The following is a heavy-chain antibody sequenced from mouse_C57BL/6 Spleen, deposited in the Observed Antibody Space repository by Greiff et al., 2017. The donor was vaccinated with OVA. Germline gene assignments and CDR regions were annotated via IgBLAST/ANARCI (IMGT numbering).Heavy chain of an antibody. CDR3: ARRGAANYFDD. CDR1: GFTFSSYA. CDR2: ISDGGSYT. Sequence: EVKLVESGGGLVKPGGSLKLSCAASGFTFSSYAMSWVRQTPEKRLEWVATISDGGSYTYYPDNVKGRFTISRDNAKNNLYLQMSHLKSEDTAMYYCARRGAANYFDDWGQGTTLTVSS. J-gene: IGHJ2*01. V-gene: IGHV5-4*03.